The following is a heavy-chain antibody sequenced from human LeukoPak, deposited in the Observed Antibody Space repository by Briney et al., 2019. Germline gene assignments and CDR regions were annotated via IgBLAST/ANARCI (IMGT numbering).Heavy chain of an antibody. V-gene: IGHV4-39*01. CDR2: IYHSGST. CDR3: ASSLTDYTSGWYFDY. D-gene: IGHD6-19*01. CDR1: GVSISSYY. J-gene: IGHJ4*02. Sequence: PSETLSLTCAVSGVSISSYYWGWIRQPPGKGLEWIGNIYHSGSTYYNPSLKSRVTISVDTSKNQFSLKLSSVTAADTAVYYCASSLTDYTSGWYFDYWGQGTLVTVSS.